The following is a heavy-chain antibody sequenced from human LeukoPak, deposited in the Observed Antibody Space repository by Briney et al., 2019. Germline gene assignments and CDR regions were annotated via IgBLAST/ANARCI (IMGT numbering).Heavy chain of an antibody. Sequence: PGGSLRLSCGTSGFGFGIYWMTWVRQAPGKGLEWVANINRDGSQKHYVDSVKGRFTISRDNAGKSLYLDMDSLRAEDTAVYFCATDLSMRGVYFDYWGQGTLVTVSS. CDR2: INRDGSQK. V-gene: IGHV3-7*01. CDR1: GFGFGIYW. J-gene: IGHJ4*02. D-gene: IGHD3-3*01. CDR3: ATDLSMRGVYFDY.